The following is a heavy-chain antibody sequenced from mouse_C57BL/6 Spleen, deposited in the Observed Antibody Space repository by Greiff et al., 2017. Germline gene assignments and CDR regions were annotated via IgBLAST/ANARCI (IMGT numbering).Heavy chain of an antibody. CDR1: GYTFTDYE. CDR2: IDPETGGT. CDR3: TRGIFY. J-gene: IGHJ2*01. Sequence: VQLMESGAELVRPGASVTLSCKASGYTFTDYEMHWVKQTPVHGLEWIGAIDPETGGTAYNQKFKGKAILTADKSSSTAYMELRSLTSEDSAVYYCTRGIFYWGQGTTLTVSS. V-gene: IGHV1-15*01.